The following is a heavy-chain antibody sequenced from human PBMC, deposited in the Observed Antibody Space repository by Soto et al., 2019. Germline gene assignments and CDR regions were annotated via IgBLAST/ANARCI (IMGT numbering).Heavy chain of an antibody. V-gene: IGHV3-74*01. CDR3: ARELRQLWQIDAFDI. CDR2: INSDGSST. J-gene: IGHJ3*02. D-gene: IGHD5-18*01. CDR1: GFTFSSYW. Sequence: EVQLVESGGGLVQPGGSLRLSCAASGFTFSSYWMHWVRQAPGKGLVWVSRINSDGSSTSYADSVKGRFTISRDNAKNTLYLQMNSLRAEDTAVYYCARELRQLWQIDAFDIWGQGTMVTVSS.